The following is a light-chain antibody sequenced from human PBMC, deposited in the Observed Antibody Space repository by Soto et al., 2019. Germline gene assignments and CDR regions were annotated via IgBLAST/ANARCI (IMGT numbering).Light chain of an antibody. J-gene: IGKJ1*01. Sequence: EIVMMQSPATLSVSPGERATLSCRASQSVSSNLAWYQQKPGQAPRLLIYGASTRATGIPARFSGSGSGTEFTLTISSLQSEVFAVYYCQQYNNWPPRGTFGQGTKVEIK. V-gene: IGKV3-15*01. CDR3: QQYNNWPPRGT. CDR2: GAS. CDR1: QSVSSN.